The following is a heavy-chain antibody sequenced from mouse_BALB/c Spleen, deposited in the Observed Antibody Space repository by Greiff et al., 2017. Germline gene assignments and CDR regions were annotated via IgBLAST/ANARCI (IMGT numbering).Heavy chain of an antibody. J-gene: IGHJ4*01. V-gene: IGHV1-87*01. CDR1: GYTLTSYW. Sequence: QVQLQQSGAELVRPGSSVKISCKASGYTLTSYWMQWVKQRPGQGLEWIGAIYPGDGDTRYTQKFKGKTTLTADKSSSTAYMQLSSLASEDSAVYYCARFYYDSSYAMDYWGQGTSVTVSS. CDR3: ARFYYDSSYAMDY. D-gene: IGHD2-4*01. CDR2: IYPGDGDT.